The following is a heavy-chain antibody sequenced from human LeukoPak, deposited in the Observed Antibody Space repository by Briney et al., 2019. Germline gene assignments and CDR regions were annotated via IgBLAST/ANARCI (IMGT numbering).Heavy chain of an antibody. CDR1: GFTFDDYA. J-gene: IGHJ4*02. CDR3: AKDTTASTFDY. V-gene: IGHV3-9*01. Sequence: GGSLRLSCAASGFTFDDYAMHWVRHAPGKGLEWVSGISWNSGSIGYADSVKGRFTISRDNAKNSLYLQTNSLRAEDTALYYCAKDTTASTFDYWGQGTLVTVSS. CDR2: ISWNSGSI.